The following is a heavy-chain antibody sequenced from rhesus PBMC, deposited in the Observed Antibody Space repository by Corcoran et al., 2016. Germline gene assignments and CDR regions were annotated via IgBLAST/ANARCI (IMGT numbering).Heavy chain of an antibody. J-gene: IGHJ4*01. CDR3: ARVVMTTVAGVDFDY. CDR1: GGSISDSYR. Sequence: QVQLQESGPGVVKPSETLSLTCAVSGGSISDSYRWSWIRQPPGTGLEWIGYIYGSSTSTNYKPSLTRRVTISKDTSTNQFSLKRRYMTAADTAVYYCARVVMTTVAGVDFDYWGQVVLVTVSS. CDR2: IYGSSTST. D-gene: IGHD4-29*01. V-gene: IGHV4S10*01.